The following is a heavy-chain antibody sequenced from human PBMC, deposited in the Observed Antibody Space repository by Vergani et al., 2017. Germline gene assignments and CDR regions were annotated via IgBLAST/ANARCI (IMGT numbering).Heavy chain of an antibody. CDR3: SRGRGYSFGYSDY. Sequence: EVHLVESGGGLVPPGRSLRLSCAASGFSFGDYAMTWVRQAPGTGLEWVAFIRNKAYGGTTEYAASVKGRFTISRDDSKRLAYLQLSGLKTEDTAVYFCSRGRGYSFGYSDYWGQGTRVTVSS. V-gene: IGHV3-49*04. CDR2: IRNKAYGGTT. D-gene: IGHD5-18*01. J-gene: IGHJ4*02. CDR1: GFSFGDYA.